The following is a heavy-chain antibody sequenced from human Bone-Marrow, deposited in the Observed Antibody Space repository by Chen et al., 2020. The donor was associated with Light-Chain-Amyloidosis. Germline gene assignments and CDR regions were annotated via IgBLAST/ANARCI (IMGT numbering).Heavy chain of an antibody. D-gene: IGHD2-15*01. CDR3: ARLFGFCSGGSCYSAYFDY. CDR1: GGSISINSYY. Sequence: QLQLQESGPGLVRPSETLSLTCTVSGGSISINSYYWGWIRQPPGKGLEWIGSMSYSGSTYYSPSLESRVTISVDTPKNQFSLRLNSVTAADTALYYCARLFGFCSGGSCYSAYFDYWGQGALVTVSS. J-gene: IGHJ4*02. V-gene: IGHV4-39*01. CDR2: MSYSGST.